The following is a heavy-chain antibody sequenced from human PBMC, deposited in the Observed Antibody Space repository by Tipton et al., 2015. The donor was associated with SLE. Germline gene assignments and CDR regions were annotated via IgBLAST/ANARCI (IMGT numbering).Heavy chain of an antibody. Sequence: SLRLSCAVSGFNSSSYGTHWVRQAPGEGLEWVAVTWFDGSNEFYADSVRGRSTISRDNSKSSLYLQMNSLRDEDTALYYCAKGGTSGALDIWGQGTMVTVSS. D-gene: IGHD3-16*01. CDR2: TWFDGSNE. J-gene: IGHJ3*02. CDR1: GFNSSSYG. V-gene: IGHV3-33*03. CDR3: AKGGTSGALDI.